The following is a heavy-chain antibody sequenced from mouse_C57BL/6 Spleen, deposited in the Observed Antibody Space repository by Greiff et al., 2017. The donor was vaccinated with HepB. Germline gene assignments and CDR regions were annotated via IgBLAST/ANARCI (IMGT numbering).Heavy chain of an antibody. V-gene: IGHV5-16*01. CDR3: ARDRGISHYYGSSHWYFDV. J-gene: IGHJ1*03. CDR2: INYDGSST. Sequence: EVKLMESEGGLVQPGSSMKLSCTASGFTFSDYYMAWVRQVPEKGLEWVANINYDGSSTYYLDSLKSRFIISRDNAKNILYLQMSSLKSEDTATYYCARDRGISHYYGSSHWYFDVWGTGTTVTVSS. CDR1: GFTFSDYY. D-gene: IGHD1-1*01.